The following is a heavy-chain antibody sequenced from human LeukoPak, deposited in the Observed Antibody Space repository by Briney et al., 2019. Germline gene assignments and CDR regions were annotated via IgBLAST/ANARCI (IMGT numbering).Heavy chain of an antibody. D-gene: IGHD3-3*01. Sequence: GGSLRLSCAASGFTFSSYAMSWVRQAPGKGLEWVSAISGSGGSTYYADSVKGRFSISRDNSKNTLYLQMNSLRAEDTAVYYCAKEFGFLEWLTPYYMDVWGKGTTVTVSS. CDR2: ISGSGGST. CDR1: GFTFSSYA. J-gene: IGHJ6*03. CDR3: AKEFGFLEWLTPYYMDV. V-gene: IGHV3-23*01.